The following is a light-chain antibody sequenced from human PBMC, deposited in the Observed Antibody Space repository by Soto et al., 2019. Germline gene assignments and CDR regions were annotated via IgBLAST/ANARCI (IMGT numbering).Light chain of an antibody. CDR1: QTISSY. CDR2: AAS. V-gene: IGKV1-39*02. CDR3: QQYNKWTIT. Sequence: DIQLTQSPSFLSASVGDRVTITGRASQTISSYLNWYQKKPGKDPKLLIYAASSLQSGVPSRFSGSGSGTEFNLTISRLQSEDSAFYECQQYNKWTITFGQGTRLEIK. J-gene: IGKJ5*01.